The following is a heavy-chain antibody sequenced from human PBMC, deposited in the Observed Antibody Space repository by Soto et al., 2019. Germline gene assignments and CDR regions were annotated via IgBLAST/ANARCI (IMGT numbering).Heavy chain of an antibody. CDR1: GFTFCDHF. Sequence: GGSLRLSCVASGFTFCDHFMTWIRQAPGKGLEWVSHTSGSNTYTNYADSVKGRFTISRDNAKNSLYLQMTSLRVEDTAVYYCAREIFTGSGAAFDIWGQGTMVTVSS. CDR2: TSGSNTYT. J-gene: IGHJ3*02. D-gene: IGHD1-26*01. V-gene: IGHV3-11*06. CDR3: AREIFTGSGAAFDI.